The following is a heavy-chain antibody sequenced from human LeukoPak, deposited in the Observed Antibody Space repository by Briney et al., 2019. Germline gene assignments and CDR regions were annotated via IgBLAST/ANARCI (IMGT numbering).Heavy chain of an antibody. Sequence: GGSLRLSCAASGFTFSSYGMHWVRQAPGKGREWVAVISYDGSNKYYADSVTGGFTISRDNSKNTLYLQMNSLRAEDTPVYYSXXXXXHYDSSGYTYYFDYWGQGTLVTVSS. J-gene: IGHJ4*02. D-gene: IGHD3-22*01. V-gene: IGHV3-30*03. CDR2: ISYDGSNK. CDR1: GFTFSSYG. CDR3: XXXXXHYDSSGYTYYFDY.